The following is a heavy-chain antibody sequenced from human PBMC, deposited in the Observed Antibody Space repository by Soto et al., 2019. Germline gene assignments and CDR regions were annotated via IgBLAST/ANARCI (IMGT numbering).Heavy chain of an antibody. V-gene: IGHV4-59*01. Sequence: QVQLQESGPGLVKPSETLSLTCTVSGGSISSYYWSWIRQPPGKGLEWIGYIDYSGRTNYNPSLKSRVTISADTSKTHFSLTLRSVTAADTAVYYCARAYGGNSFDYWGQGTLVTVSS. J-gene: IGHJ4*02. CDR3: ARAYGGNSFDY. CDR2: IDYSGRT. CDR1: GGSISSYY. D-gene: IGHD2-21*02.